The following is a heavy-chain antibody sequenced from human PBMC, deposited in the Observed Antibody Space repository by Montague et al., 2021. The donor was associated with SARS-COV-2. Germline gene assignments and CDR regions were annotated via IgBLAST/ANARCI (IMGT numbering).Heavy chain of an antibody. CDR3: ARPLVRGVPKAFDI. CDR2: IYYSGTT. V-gene: IGHV4-39*01. D-gene: IGHD3-10*01. J-gene: IGHJ3*02. Sequence: SETLSLTCTVSGGSITRNYYWGWIRQPPGKGLEWVGNIYYSGTTLXNPXXXSRVTISVDASKDQFSLKLTSVTAADTAVYYCARPLVRGVPKAFDIWGQGALVIVSS. CDR1: GGSITRNYY.